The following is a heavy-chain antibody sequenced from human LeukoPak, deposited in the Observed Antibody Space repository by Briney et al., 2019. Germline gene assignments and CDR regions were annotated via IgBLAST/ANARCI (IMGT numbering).Heavy chain of an antibody. Sequence: PGGSLRLSCAASGFTFSSYAMSWVRQAPGKGLEWVSAISGSGSSTYYADSVKGRFTISRDNSKNTLYLQMNSLRAEDTAVYYCAKGIGSSGYYQYYFDYWGQGTLVTVSS. CDR3: AKGIGSSGYYQYYFDY. V-gene: IGHV3-23*01. D-gene: IGHD3-22*01. J-gene: IGHJ4*02. CDR1: GFTFSSYA. CDR2: ISGSGSST.